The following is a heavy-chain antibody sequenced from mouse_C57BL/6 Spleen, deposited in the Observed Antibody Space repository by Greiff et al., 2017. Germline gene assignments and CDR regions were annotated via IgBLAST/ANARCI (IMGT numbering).Heavy chain of an antibody. D-gene: IGHD1-1*01. V-gene: IGHV1-62-2*01. CDR1: GYTFTEYT. J-gene: IGHJ4*01. CDR2: FYPGSGSI. CDR3: ARHASYYGSSYGAMDD. Sequence: QVQLKESGAELVKPGASVKLSCKASGYTFTEYTIHWVKQRSGQGLEWIGWFYPGSGSIKYNEKFKDKATLTADKSSSTVYMELSRLTSEDSAVYFCARHASYYGSSYGAMDDWGQGTSVTVSS.